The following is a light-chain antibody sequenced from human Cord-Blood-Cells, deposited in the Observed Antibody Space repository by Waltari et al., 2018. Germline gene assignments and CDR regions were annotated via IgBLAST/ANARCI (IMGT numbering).Light chain of an antibody. CDR3: SSYTSSSTPYV. CDR1: SSDVGGYNY. CDR2: DVS. J-gene: IGLJ1*01. Sequence: QSALTQPASVSGSPGQSITISCTGTSSDVGGYNYVSSYQQHPGKAPTLMIYDVSNRPSGVSNRFSGSKSGNTASLTISGLQAEDEADYYCSSYTSSSTPYVVGTGTKVTVL. V-gene: IGLV2-14*01.